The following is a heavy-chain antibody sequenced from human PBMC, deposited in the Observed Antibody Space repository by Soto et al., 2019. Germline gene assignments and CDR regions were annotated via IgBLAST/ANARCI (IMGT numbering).Heavy chain of an antibody. CDR3: ARVLGVEMATTRQYYFDY. CDR1: GGSISSYY. J-gene: IGHJ4*02. CDR2: IYYSGST. Sequence: SLTCTASGGSISSYYWSWIRQPPGKGLEWIGYIYYSGSTNYNPSLKSRVTISVDTSKNQFSLKLSSVTAADTAVYYCARVLGVEMATTRQYYFDYWGQGTLVTV. V-gene: IGHV4-59*01. D-gene: IGHD5-12*01.